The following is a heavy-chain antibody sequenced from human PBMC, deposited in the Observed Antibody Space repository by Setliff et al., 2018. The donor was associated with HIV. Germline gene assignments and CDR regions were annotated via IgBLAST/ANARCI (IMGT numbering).Heavy chain of an antibody. D-gene: IGHD3-10*01. Sequence: SETLSLTCIVSGGSIGSTSFYGGWIRQPPGKGLEWIGTLYFSGRTYYSPSLKSRVAMSVDKSKNQFSLKLSPVTAADTAMYYCGRVGFGELFGAFDIWGQGIMVTVSS. CDR2: LYFSGRT. V-gene: IGHV4-39*07. CDR1: GGSIGSTSFY. CDR3: GRVGFGELFGAFDI. J-gene: IGHJ3*02.